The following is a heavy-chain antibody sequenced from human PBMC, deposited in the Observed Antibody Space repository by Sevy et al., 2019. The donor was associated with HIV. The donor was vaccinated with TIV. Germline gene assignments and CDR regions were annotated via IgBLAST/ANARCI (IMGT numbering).Heavy chain of an antibody. D-gene: IGHD3-22*01. V-gene: IGHV3-23*01. CDR3: AKDLVGGYYDSSGYSDH. J-gene: IGHJ4*02. CDR1: GFTFTEFV. Sequence: GGYLRLSCAASGFTFTEFVMSWVRQSPGKGLERVSTINSGGGSTYYADSVKGRFTISRDNSQNTLDLQMNSLRAEDTAVYYCAKDLVGGYYDSSGYSDHWGQGTLVTVSS. CDR2: INSGGGST.